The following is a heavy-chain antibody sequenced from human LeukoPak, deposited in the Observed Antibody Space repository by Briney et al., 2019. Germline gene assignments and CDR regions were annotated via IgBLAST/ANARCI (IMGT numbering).Heavy chain of an antibody. CDR1: GFTFSSYA. CDR2: ISGSGGST. D-gene: IGHD3-10*01. Sequence: GGSLRLSCAASGFTFSSYAMSWVRQAPGKGLEWVSAISGSGGSTYYADSVRGRFTISRDNSKNTLYLQMNSLRAEDTAVYYCARHNRWFGELSFDYWGQGTLVTVSS. CDR3: ARHNRWFGELSFDY. J-gene: IGHJ4*02. V-gene: IGHV3-23*01.